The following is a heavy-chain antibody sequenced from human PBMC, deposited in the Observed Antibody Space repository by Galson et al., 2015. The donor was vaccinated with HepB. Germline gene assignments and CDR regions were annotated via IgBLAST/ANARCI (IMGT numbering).Heavy chain of an antibody. CDR1: GFTFSSYA. J-gene: IGHJ6*02. Sequence: SLRLSCAASGFTFSSYAMSWVRQAPGKGLEWVSAISGSGGSTYYADSVKGRFTISRDNSKNTLYLQMNSLRAEDTAVYYCAKRLRYLVKSGMDVWGQGTTVTVSS. CDR2: ISGSGGST. V-gene: IGHV3-23*01. CDR3: AKRLRYLVKSGMDV. D-gene: IGHD3-9*01.